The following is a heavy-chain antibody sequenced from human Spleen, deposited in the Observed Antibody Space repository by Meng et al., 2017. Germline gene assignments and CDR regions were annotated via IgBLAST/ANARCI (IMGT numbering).Heavy chain of an antibody. J-gene: IGHJ4*02. D-gene: IGHD6-13*01. CDR3: ARDEDISAAGKLFGDY. CDR1: GYNFPDYG. V-gene: IGHV1-2*06. CDR2: IDPKSGDT. Sequence: QVQLGQPGTEVKKPRASVKFPCTPSGYNFPDYGLHVLRRAPGQGLEWMGRIDPKSGDTHYAQKFQGRVTMTGDTSISTAYMELSGLRSDDTAMYYCARDEDISAAGKLFGDYWGQGTLVTVSS.